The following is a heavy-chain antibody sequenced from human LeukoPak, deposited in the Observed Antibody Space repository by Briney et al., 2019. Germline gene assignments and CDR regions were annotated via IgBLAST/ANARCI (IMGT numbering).Heavy chain of an antibody. CDR1: GFTFSGYA. V-gene: IGHV3-23*01. Sequence: SGGSLRLSCAASGFTFSGYAMSWVRQAPGKGLEWVSAISGSGGSVWYADSVKGRFTISRDNSRNTLYVQMNSLRVDDTAIYYCAKAPDSSTYWSLGYWGQGTLVTVSS. J-gene: IGHJ4*02. CDR3: AKAPDSSTYWSLGY. D-gene: IGHD3-22*01. CDR2: ISGSGGSV.